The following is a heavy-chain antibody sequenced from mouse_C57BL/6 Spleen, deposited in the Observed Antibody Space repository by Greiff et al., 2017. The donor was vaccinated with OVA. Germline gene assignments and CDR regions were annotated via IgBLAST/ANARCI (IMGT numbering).Heavy chain of an antibody. J-gene: IGHJ1*03. CDR3: ARSGSKWYFDV. Sequence: QVQLQQPGAELVKPGASVTLSCTASGYTFTSYWMHWVKQRPGHGLAWIGMFNPNSGGTNYNEQFKNTATLTVDKSSSTAYLQLHSLTAEDSAVYYCARSGSKWYFDVWGTGTTVTVSS. D-gene: IGHD2-5*01. CDR1: GYTFTSYW. CDR2: FNPNSGGT. V-gene: IGHV1-64*01.